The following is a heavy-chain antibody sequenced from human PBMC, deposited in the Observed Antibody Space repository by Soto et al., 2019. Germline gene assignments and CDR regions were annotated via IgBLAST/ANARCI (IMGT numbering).Heavy chain of an antibody. D-gene: IGHD6-25*01. J-gene: IGHJ4*02. V-gene: IGHV1-18*01. Sequence: QVQLVQSGAEVKKPGASVKVSCKASGYTFTSYGISWVRQAPGQGLEWMGWISAYNGNTNYAQKLQGRVTMTTDTSTSTASMELRSQSSDDTAVYCRASEDPPGLNWGQGTLVTVSS. CDR1: GYTFTSYG. CDR2: ISAYNGNT. CDR3: ASEDPPGLN.